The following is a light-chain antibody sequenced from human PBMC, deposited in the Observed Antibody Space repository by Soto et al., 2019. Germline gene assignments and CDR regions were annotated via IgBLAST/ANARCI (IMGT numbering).Light chain of an antibody. J-gene: IGLJ7*01. CDR2: DDS. CDR3: QVWDSSSDHVI. CDR1: VIGSIS. Sequence: SYELTQPPSVSVAPGQTASITCGGNVIGSISVHWYQQKPGQAPVLVVFDDSDRPSGIPERFSGSNSRNTATLTISRVEAGDEAEYYCQVWDSSSDHVIFGGGTQLTFL. V-gene: IGLV3-21*02.